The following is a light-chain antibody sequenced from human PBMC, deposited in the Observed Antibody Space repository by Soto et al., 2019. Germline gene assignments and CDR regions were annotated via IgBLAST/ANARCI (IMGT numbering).Light chain of an antibody. V-gene: IGLV2-14*03. Sequence: QSALTQPASVSGSPGQSITISCTGTSSDVGGYNYVSWYQHHPVKAPKLMIYDVSNRPSGVSNRFSGSKSGNTASLTISGLQPEDEADYYCCSYTTSNTRQIVFGTGTKLTVL. J-gene: IGLJ1*01. CDR3: CSYTTSNTRQIV. CDR1: SSDVGGYNY. CDR2: DVS.